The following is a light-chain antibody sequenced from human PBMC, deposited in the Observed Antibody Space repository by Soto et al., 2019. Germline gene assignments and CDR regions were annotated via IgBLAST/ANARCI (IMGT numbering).Light chain of an antibody. Sequence: QSVLTQPASVSVSPGQSITISCSGTSSDVGGYNLVSWYQHHPGKAPKLIIFGVSERPSGVSNRFSGSKSANTASLTISGVQAEDEADYHCCSYAGSSFVFGSGT. V-gene: IGLV2-23*02. CDR2: GVS. J-gene: IGLJ1*01. CDR1: SSDVGGYNL. CDR3: CSYAGSSFV.